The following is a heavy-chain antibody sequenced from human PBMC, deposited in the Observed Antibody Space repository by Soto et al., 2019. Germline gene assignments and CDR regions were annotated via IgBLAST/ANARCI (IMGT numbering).Heavy chain of an antibody. Sequence: GGSLRLSCAASGFTFSSYAMSWVRQAPGKGLEWVSAISGSGGSTYYADSVKGRFTISRDNSKNTLYLQMNSLRAEDTAVYYCANRYDSSGYPHRDYFDYWGQGTLVTVSS. J-gene: IGHJ4*02. V-gene: IGHV3-23*01. CDR3: ANRYDSSGYPHRDYFDY. CDR2: ISGSGGST. CDR1: GFTFSSYA. D-gene: IGHD3-22*01.